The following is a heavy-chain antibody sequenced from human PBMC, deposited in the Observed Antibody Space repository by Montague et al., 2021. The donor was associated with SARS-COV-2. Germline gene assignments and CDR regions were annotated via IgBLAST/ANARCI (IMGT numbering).Heavy chain of an antibody. V-gene: IGHV3-7*01. J-gene: IGHJ4*02. CDR1: GFTFSSYW. CDR2: IKEDGSEK. Sequence: SLRLSCAASGFTFSSYWMSWVRQAPGKGLEWVANIKEDGSEKKYVGSVXGRFTISRDNAKDSLYLQMNSLRAEDTAVYYCAREYFDNSGMGHYWGQGTLVTVSS. CDR3: AREYFDNSGMGHY. D-gene: IGHD3-22*01.